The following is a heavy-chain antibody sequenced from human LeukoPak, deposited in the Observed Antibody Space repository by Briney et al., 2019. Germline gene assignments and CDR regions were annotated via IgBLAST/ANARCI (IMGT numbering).Heavy chain of an antibody. J-gene: IGHJ4*02. CDR3: ARADCSSTSCYELDY. V-gene: IGHV3-11*04. Sequence: GGSLRLSCAGSGFTFSDYYMSWICQAPGKGLEWVSYISSSDSTIYYTDSVKGRFTISRDNAKNSLYLQMNSLRADDTAVYYCARADCSSTSCYELDYWGQGTLVTVSS. D-gene: IGHD2-2*01. CDR1: GFTFSDYY. CDR2: ISSSDSTI.